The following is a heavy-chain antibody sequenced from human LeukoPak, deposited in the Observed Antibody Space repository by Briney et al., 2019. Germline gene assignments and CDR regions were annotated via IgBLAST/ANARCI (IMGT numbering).Heavy chain of an antibody. CDR1: GYTFTGYY. Sequence: ASVKVSRKTSGYTFTGYYIYWVRQAPGQGLEWMGWINPNSGGTNYPQKFQGRVTMTRDTSISTAYMDLTRLRSDDTAVYYCSRVDSTGYYRGRGPIDYWGQGTLVTVSS. CDR2: INPNSGGT. V-gene: IGHV1-2*02. J-gene: IGHJ4*02. CDR3: SRVDSTGYYRGRGPIDY. D-gene: IGHD3-22*01.